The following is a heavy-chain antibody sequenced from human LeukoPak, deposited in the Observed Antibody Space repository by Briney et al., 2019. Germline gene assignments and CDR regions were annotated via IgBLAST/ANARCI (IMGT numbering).Heavy chain of an antibody. CDR2: IRYDGSNT. CDR1: GFIFSNYG. V-gene: IGHV3-30*02. Sequence: GGSLILSCAASGFIFSNYGMHWVRQAPGKGLEWVAFIRYDGSNTYYADSVKGRFTISRDNSKNTLDLQLNSLRSEDTAVYYCARNSYYDTANYYESMDYWGQGAQVTVSS. D-gene: IGHD3-22*01. J-gene: IGHJ4*02. CDR3: ARNSYYDTANYYESMDY.